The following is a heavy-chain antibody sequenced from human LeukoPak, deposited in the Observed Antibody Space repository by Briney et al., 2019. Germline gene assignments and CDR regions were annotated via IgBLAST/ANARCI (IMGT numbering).Heavy chain of an antibody. CDR1: GGSISSYY. CDR3: ARVKVRGEKVYYYYYYGMDV. J-gene: IGHJ6*02. D-gene: IGHD3-10*01. V-gene: IGHV4-59*01. CDR2: IYYSGST. Sequence: PSETLSLTCTVSGGSISSYYWSWIRQPPGKGLEWIGYIYYSGSTNYNPSLKSRVTISVDTSKNQFSLKLSSVTAADTAVYYCARVKVRGEKVYYYYYYGMDVWGQGTTVTVSS.